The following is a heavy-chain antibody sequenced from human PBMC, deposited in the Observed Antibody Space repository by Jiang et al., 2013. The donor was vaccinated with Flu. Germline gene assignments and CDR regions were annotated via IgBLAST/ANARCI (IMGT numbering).Heavy chain of an antibody. CDR2: LLQWEH. CDR3: ARVDYYGSGRSPQGMDV. J-gene: IGHJ6*02. Sequence: PGLVKPSETLSLTCTVSGGSISSYVLELDPAVTREGTGVDWVYLLQWEHQVQPLLKSRVTISLDAPKNQFSLKLSSVTAADTAVYYCARVDYYGSGRSPQGMDVWGQGTTVTVSS. D-gene: IGHD3-10*01. V-gene: IGHV4-59*01. CDR1: GGSISSYV.